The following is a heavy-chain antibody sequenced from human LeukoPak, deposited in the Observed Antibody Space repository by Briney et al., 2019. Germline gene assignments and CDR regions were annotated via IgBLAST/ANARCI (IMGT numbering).Heavy chain of an antibody. Sequence: ASVKVSCKASGYTFTSHHINWVRQATGQGFEWMGWMNPESGNTDFAQKFQGRFTMTRGTSLSTAYMELSSLTSEDTAVYYCARGRPTNLNGIYWGQGTLVSVSS. CDR3: ARGRPTNLNGIY. V-gene: IGHV1-8*01. CDR1: GYTFTSHH. D-gene: IGHD1-1*01. CDR2: MNPESGNT. J-gene: IGHJ4*02.